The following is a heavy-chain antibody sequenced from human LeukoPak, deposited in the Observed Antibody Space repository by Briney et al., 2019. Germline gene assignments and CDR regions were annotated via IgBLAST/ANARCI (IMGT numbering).Heavy chain of an antibody. CDR1: GFTFSSYW. CDR2: IKQDGSEK. V-gene: IGHV3-7*01. D-gene: IGHD1-26*01. CDR3: AKGQVELKGNYMDV. Sequence: GGSLRLSCAASGFTFSSYWMSWVRQAPGKGLEWVANIKQDGSEKYYVDSVKGRFTISRDNAKNSLYLQMNSLRAEDTAVYYCAKGQVELKGNYMDVWGKGTTVTVSS. J-gene: IGHJ6*03.